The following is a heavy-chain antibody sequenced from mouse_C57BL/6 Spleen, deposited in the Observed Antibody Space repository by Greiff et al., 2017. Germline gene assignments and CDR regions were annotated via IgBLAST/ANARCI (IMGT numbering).Heavy chain of an antibody. CDR2: ISYDGSN. CDR1: GYSITSGYY. D-gene: IGHD3-2*02. V-gene: IGHV3-6*01. J-gene: IGHJ3*01. Sequence: ESGPGLVKPSQSLSLTCSVTGYSITSGYYWNWIRQFPGNKLEWMGYISYDGSNNYNPSLKNRISITRDTSKNQFFLKLNSVTTEDTATYYCAKSQGSSGPWFAYWGQGTLVTVSA. CDR3: AKSQGSSGPWFAY.